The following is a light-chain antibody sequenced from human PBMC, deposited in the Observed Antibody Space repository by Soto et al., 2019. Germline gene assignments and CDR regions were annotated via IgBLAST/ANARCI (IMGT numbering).Light chain of an antibody. CDR3: QQYNNWRT. V-gene: IGKV3-15*01. J-gene: IGKJ1*01. CDR1: QSVNNN. CDR2: GVS. Sequence: EIVMTQSPATLSVFPGERSTLSCRASQSVNNNLAWYQQKPGQSPRLLIHGVSTRATGIPARFSGSGSGTEFTLTISSLQSEDFAVYYCQQYNNWRTFGQGTQVDIK.